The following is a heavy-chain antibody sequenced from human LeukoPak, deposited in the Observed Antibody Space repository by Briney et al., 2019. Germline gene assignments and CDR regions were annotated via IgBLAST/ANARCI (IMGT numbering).Heavy chain of an antibody. J-gene: IGHJ3*01. V-gene: IGHV1-8*03. CDR3: ARGDFGETNTAFDV. CDR1: GYTFTDYD. CDR2: INPNSAST. Sequence: VASVNVSCKTSGYTFTDYDVHWVRQAPGQGLEGMGWINPNSASTNYAQRLQGRVTFTRDTSLSIAYMELSSLTSEDAAVYFCARGDFGETNTAFDVWGQGTLVAVSS. D-gene: IGHD4-17*01.